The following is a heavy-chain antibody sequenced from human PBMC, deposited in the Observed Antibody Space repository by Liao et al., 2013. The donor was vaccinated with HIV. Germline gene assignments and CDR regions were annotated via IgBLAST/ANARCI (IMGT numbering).Heavy chain of an antibody. Sequence: QVQLQESGPGLVKPSETLSLTCTVSGGSISSGDYYWSWIRQPPGKGLEWIGYIYYSGSTYYNPSLKSRVTVSLDTSKNQFSLKLSSVTAADTAVYYCARDFDYYDSSTYIAWGQGTLVTVSS. J-gene: IGHJ5*02. D-gene: IGHD3-22*01. CDR3: ARDFDYYDSSTYIA. CDR1: GGSISSGDYY. V-gene: IGHV4-30-4*08. CDR2: IYYSGST.